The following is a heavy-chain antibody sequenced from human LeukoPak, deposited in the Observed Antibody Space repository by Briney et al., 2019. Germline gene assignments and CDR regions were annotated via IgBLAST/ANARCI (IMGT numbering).Heavy chain of an antibody. CDR2: TNHSGST. V-gene: IGHV4-34*01. CDR1: GGSFSGYY. J-gene: IGHJ4*02. D-gene: IGHD6-13*01. CDR3: ARHRNHIGFVIAAAGRFDY. Sequence: SETLSLTCAVYGGSFSGYYWSWIRQPPGKGLEWIGETNHSGSTNYNPSLKSRVTISVDTSKNQFSLKLSSVTAADTAVYYCARHRNHIGFVIAAAGRFDYWGQGTLVTVSS.